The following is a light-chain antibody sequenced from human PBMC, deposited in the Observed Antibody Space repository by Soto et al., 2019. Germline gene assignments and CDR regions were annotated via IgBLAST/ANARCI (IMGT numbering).Light chain of an antibody. V-gene: IGKV1-39*01. J-gene: IGKJ5*01. CDR2: AAF. Sequence: DIQMTQSPSSLSASVEDRVIITCRASQSISNHLNWYQQRPGKAPKLLIFAAFSLQSGVPSRFSGSRSGPDFTLTISSLQPEDFATYYCQQLHDYPITFGQGTRLEIK. CDR1: QSISNH. CDR3: QQLHDYPIT.